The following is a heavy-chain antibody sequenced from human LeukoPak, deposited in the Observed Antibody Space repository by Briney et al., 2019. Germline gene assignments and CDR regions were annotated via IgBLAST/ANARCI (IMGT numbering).Heavy chain of an antibody. D-gene: IGHD5-12*01. J-gene: IGHJ4*02. V-gene: IGHV3-74*01. CDR1: GFTFSDYW. CDR3: ARALSKMSDYSGYDFIEY. CDR2: INSEGSST. Sequence: GGSLRLSCAASGFTFSDYWMHWVRQVPGKGLVWVSRINSEGSSTTYAGSVKGRFTISRDNAKNTLFLQMNSLRAEDTAIYYCARALSKMSDYSGYDFIEYWGQETLVTVSS.